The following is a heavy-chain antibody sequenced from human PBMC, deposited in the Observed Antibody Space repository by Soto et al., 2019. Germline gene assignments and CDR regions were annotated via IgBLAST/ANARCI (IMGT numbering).Heavy chain of an antibody. CDR3: AVNYYDSSGYGPNFDY. J-gene: IGHJ4*02. CDR1: GGTFSSYA. Sequence: VASVKVSCKASGGTFSSYAISWVRQAPGQGLEWMGGIIPIFGTANYAQKFQGRVTITADKSTSTAYMELSSLRSEDTAVYYCAVNYYDSSGYGPNFDYWGQGTLVTVSS. V-gene: IGHV1-69*06. D-gene: IGHD3-22*01. CDR2: IIPIFGTA.